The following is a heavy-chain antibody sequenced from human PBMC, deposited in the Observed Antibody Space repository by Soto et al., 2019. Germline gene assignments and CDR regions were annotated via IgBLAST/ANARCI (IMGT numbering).Heavy chain of an antibody. V-gene: IGHV4-30-4*01. CDR3: ARDRGDYGETNWFDP. Sequence: SETLSLTCTVSGGSISSGDYYWSWIRQPPGKGLEWIGYIYYSGSTYYNPSLKSRVTISVDTSKNQFSLKLSSVTAADTAVYYCARDRGDYGETNWFDPWGQGTLVTVSS. CDR1: GGSISSGDYY. CDR2: IYYSGST. J-gene: IGHJ5*02. D-gene: IGHD4-17*01.